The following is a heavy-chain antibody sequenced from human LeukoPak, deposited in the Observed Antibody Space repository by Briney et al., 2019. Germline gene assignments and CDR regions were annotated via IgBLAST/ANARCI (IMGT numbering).Heavy chain of an antibody. V-gene: IGHV5-51*01. CDR1: GYSFTSYW. D-gene: IGHD1-26*01. CDR3: ARFRLEGAKQVAAFDI. Sequence: GESLKISCKGSGYSFTSYWIGWVRQMPGKGLEWMGIIYPGDSDTRYSPSFQGQVTISADKSISTAYLQWSSLKASDTAMYYCARFRLEGAKQVAAFDIWGQGTMVTVSS. CDR2: IYPGDSDT. J-gene: IGHJ3*02.